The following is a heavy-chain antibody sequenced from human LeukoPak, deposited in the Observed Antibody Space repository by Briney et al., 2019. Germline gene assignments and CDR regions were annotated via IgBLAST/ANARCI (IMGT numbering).Heavy chain of an antibody. CDR3: AREVRDFDILTGYYKRDIDD. CDR1: GGSISSGGYS. J-gene: IGHJ4*01. CDR2: IYHSGST. D-gene: IGHD3-9*01. Sequence: SETLSLTCAVSGGSISSGGYSWSWIRQPPGRGLEWIGYIYHSGSTYHNPSLKNPVTISLDRSKNQFSLKLSSVTAADTAVYYCAREVRDFDILTGYYKRDIDDWGQGTMVTVSS. V-gene: IGHV4-30-2*01.